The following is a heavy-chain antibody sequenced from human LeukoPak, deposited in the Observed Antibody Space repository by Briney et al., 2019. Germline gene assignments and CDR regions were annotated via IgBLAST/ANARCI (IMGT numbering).Heavy chain of an antibody. J-gene: IGHJ4*02. CDR2: IYPDDSDT. V-gene: IGHV5-51*01. Sequence: GESLKISCKGSGYSFTNYWIGWVRQMPGKGLEWMGIIYPDDSDTRYSPSFQGQVTISADKSISIAYLQWSGLKASDTAMYYCARHLGTYYKSLFDYWGQGTLVTVSS. CDR3: ARHLGTYYKSLFDY. D-gene: IGHD1-26*01. CDR1: GYSFTNYW.